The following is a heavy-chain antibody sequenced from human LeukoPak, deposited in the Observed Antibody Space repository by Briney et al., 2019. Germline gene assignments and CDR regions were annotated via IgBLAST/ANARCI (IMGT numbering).Heavy chain of an antibody. J-gene: IGHJ4*02. Sequence: KPSETLSLTCTVSGDSISTTSYSWGWIRQPPGKGLEWIGSIYYSGSTYYNPSLKSRVTISVDTSKNQFSLQLTSVTAADTAVYYCARDLRTTVSTREVYFDYWGQGTLVTVPS. D-gene: IGHD4-17*01. V-gene: IGHV4-39*07. CDR2: IYYSGST. CDR1: GDSISTTSYS. CDR3: ARDLRTTVSTREVYFDY.